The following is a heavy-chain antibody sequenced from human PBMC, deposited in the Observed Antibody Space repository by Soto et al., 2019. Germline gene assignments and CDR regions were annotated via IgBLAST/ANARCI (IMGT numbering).Heavy chain of an antibody. CDR1: GFTFSPFW. V-gene: IGHV3-74*01. CDR2: INSDGNST. Sequence: EVQLVESGGGLVQPGGSLRLSCAASGFTFSPFWMHWVRQVPGKGPVWVSRINSDGNSTSYADSVKGRFTISRDNAKNTLYLQMYSLRDEDTAVYYCARGSNHFDYWGQGTLVTVSS. D-gene: IGHD4-4*01. CDR3: ARGSNHFDY. J-gene: IGHJ4*02.